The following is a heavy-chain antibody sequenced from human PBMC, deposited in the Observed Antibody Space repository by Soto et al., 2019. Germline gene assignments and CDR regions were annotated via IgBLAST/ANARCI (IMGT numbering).Heavy chain of an antibody. Sequence: PSETLSLTCTVSGGSVNSDNFYWSWIRQPPGRGLEWIGYIYYTGSTNYNPSLKSRVTISIDTSRNQFSLKLSSVTAADTAVYYCAREFSNSPEAFDSWGQGSLVNVSS. J-gene: IGHJ4*02. V-gene: IGHV4-61*01. CDR2: IYYTGST. CDR3: AREFSNSPEAFDS. D-gene: IGHD6-6*01. CDR1: GGSVNSDNFY.